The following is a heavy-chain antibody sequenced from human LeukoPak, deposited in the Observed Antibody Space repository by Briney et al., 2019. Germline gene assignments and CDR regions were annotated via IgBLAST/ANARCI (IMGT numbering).Heavy chain of an antibody. Sequence: GGSLRLSCAASGFALSTYWMHWVRQAPGKGLEWVAVISNDGNNKQYVDSVKGRFTISRDNSKNTLYLQMNSLRADDTAVYHCAKDGLMRFFDYWGQGTLVTVSS. CDR1: GFALSTYW. V-gene: IGHV3-30*18. J-gene: IGHJ4*02. CDR3: AKDGLMRFFDY. D-gene: IGHD2-8*01. CDR2: ISNDGNNK.